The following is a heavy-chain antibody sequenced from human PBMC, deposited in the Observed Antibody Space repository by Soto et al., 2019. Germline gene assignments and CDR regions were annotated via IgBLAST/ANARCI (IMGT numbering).Heavy chain of an antibody. CDR3: AREGTCSSTSCPTYFSFGMDV. CDR2: ISAYNGNT. CDR1: GYTFASYG. J-gene: IGHJ6*02. V-gene: IGHV1-18*01. Sequence: QVQLVQSGAEVKKPGASVKVSCKASGYTFASYGISWVRQAPGQGLEWMGWISAYNGNTNYAQKFQGRVTMTTDTFTRTAYMEVRSRRSDDTAVYYCAREGTCSSTSCPTYFSFGMDVWGQGTTVTVSS. D-gene: IGHD2-2*01.